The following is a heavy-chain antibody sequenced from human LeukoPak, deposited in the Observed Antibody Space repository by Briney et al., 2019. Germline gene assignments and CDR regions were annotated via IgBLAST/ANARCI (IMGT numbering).Heavy chain of an antibody. CDR2: IYPGDSDT. V-gene: IGHV5-51*01. J-gene: IGHJ4*02. D-gene: IGHD4-11*01. CDR1: GYSFTTYW. CDR3: ARRQGLYSKLYYFDY. Sequence: GESLKISCKGSGYSFTTYWIAWVRQMPGKGLEWMGIIYPGDSDTRYSPSFQGQVTISADKSISTAYLQWSSLKASDTAMYYCARRQGLYSKLYYFDYWGQGTLVTVSS.